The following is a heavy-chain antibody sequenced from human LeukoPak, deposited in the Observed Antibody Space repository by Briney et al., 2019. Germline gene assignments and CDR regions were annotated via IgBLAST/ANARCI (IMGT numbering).Heavy chain of an antibody. CDR1: GGSISSSSYY. CDR2: IYYSGST. V-gene: IGHV4-39*01. D-gene: IGHD4-23*01. CDR3: ARRIFYGGRVVYFDY. Sequence: PSETLSLTCTVSGGSISSSSYYWGWIRQPPGKGLEWIGSIYYSGSTYYNPSLKSRVTMSVDTSKNQFSLKLSSVTAADTAVYYCARRIFYGGRVVYFDYWGQGTLVTVSS. J-gene: IGHJ4*02.